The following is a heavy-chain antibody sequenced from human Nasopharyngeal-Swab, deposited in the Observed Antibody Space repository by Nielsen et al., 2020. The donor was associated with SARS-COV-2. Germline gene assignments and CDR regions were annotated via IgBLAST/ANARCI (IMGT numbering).Heavy chain of an antibody. CDR3: ARHTLWGGNPHDAFDI. CDR1: GYSFTTYW. D-gene: IGHD4-23*01. CDR2: IYPDDSDT. Sequence: VSCKGSGYSFTTYWIGWVRQMPGKGLEWMGIIYPDDSDTRYSPSFQGQVTISADKSISTAYLQWSSLKASDTAMYYCARHTLWGGNPHDAFDIWGQGTMVTVSS. V-gene: IGHV5-51*01. J-gene: IGHJ3*02.